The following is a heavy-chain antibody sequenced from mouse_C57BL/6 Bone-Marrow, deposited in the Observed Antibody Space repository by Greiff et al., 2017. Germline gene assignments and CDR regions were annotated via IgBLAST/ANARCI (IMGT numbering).Heavy chain of an antibody. J-gene: IGHJ3*01. CDR2: IDPETGGT. D-gene: IGHD2-5*01. CDR1: GYTFTDYE. CDR3: TRYSNYEVWFAY. Sequence: VQLVESGAELVRPGASVTLYCKASGYTFTDYEMHWVKQTPVHGLEWIGAIDPETGGTAYNQKFKGKAILTADKSSSTAYMGLRSLTSEDSAVYYCTRYSNYEVWFAYWGQGTLVTVSA. V-gene: IGHV1-15*01.